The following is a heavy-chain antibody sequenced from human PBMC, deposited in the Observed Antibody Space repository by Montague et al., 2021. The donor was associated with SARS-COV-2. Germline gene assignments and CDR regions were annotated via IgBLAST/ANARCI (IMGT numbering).Heavy chain of an antibody. CDR3: ARRGDYGGPRFDY. V-gene: IGHV4-39*01. CDR1: GGSVSSRSYY. Sequence: SETLSITCTVSGGSVSSRSYYWGWIRQPPGKGLEWIGSIYYSGSTHYNPSLKSRVTISVDTSKNQFSLKLSTVTAADTAVYYCARRGDYGGPRFDYWGQGTLVPVSS. D-gene: IGHD4-23*01. J-gene: IGHJ4*02. CDR2: IYYSGST.